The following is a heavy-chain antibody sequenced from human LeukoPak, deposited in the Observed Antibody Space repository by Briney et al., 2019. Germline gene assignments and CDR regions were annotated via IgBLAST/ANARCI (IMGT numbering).Heavy chain of an antibody. V-gene: IGHV3-64*01. CDR3: ARRNYYVSSGYFSGDAFDI. Sequence: GGSLRLSCAASGFTFSSYAMHWVRQAPGKGLEFVSAISSNGGSTYYAKSVKGRFTVSRDNSKNTLSLQMGSLRAEDMAVYYCARRNYYVSSGYFSGDAFDIWGQGTMVTVSS. J-gene: IGHJ3*02. CDR2: ISSNGGST. CDR1: GFTFSSYA. D-gene: IGHD3-22*01.